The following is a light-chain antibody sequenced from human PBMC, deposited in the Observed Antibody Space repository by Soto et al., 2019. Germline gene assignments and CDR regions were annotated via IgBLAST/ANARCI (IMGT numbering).Light chain of an antibody. CDR2: DVI. Sequence: QSALTQPASVSGSPGQSITISCTGTSSDVGGYNYVSWYQQHPGKAPKLMIYDVINRPSGVSNRVSGSKSGNTASLTISGLQAEDEADYYCSSYTSSSTLVFGTGTKLTVL. CDR1: SSDVGGYNY. CDR3: SSYTSSSTLV. V-gene: IGLV2-14*01. J-gene: IGLJ1*01.